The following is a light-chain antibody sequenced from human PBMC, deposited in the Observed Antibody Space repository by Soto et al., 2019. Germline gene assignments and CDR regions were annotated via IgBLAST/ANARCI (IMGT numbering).Light chain of an antibody. J-gene: IGKJ2*01. CDR2: DAS. CDR3: QQDNSYFYT. V-gene: IGKV1-5*01. Sequence: DIQMTQSPSTLSASVGDRVTITCRASQSISTWLAWYQQKPGKAPKLLIYDASSLESEGPSRFSGSGSGTEYTLTINSLQPHDFAIYYCQQDNSYFYTFGQGTKLE. CDR1: QSISTW.